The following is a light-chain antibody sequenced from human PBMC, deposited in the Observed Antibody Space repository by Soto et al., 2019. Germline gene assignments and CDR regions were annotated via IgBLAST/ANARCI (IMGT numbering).Light chain of an antibody. Sequence: EIVLTQSPGTLSLSPGERATLSCRASQSISNNYLAWYQQKPGQAPRLLIYGASSRAAGIPDRFSGSGSGTDLTLTISRLEHEDVAVYYCQQYGISPPGYSFGQGTKLEMK. V-gene: IGKV3-20*01. J-gene: IGKJ2*03. CDR2: GAS. CDR3: QQYGISPPGYS. CDR1: QSISNNY.